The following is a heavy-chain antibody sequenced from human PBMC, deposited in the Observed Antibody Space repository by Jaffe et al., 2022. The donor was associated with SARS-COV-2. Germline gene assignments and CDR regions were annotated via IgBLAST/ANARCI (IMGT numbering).Heavy chain of an antibody. V-gene: IGHV3-23*01. D-gene: IGHD3-22*01. CDR3: AKTHPHYYDSSGYYPDY. J-gene: IGHJ4*02. CDR1: GFTFSSYA. CDR2: ISGSGGST. Sequence: EVQLLESGGGLVQPGGSLRLSCAASGFTFSSYAMSWVRQAPGKGLEWVSAISGSGGSTYYADSVKGRFTISRDNSKNTLYLQMNSLRAEDTAVYYCAKTHPHYYDSSGYYPDYWGQGTLVTVSS.